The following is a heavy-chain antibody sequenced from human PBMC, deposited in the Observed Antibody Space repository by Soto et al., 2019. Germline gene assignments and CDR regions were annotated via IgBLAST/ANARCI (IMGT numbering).Heavy chain of an antibody. J-gene: IGHJ4*02. V-gene: IGHV4-4*07. Sequence: PSETLSLTCTVSGGSISSYYWSWIRQPAGKGLEWIGRIYTSGSTSYNPSLKSRVTMSVDTSKNQFSLKLSSVTAADTAVYYCARDGYYDFGSGYYTGAFFDYWGQGTLVTVSS. CDR1: GGSISSYY. CDR2: IYTSGST. CDR3: ARDGYYDFGSGYYTGAFFDY. D-gene: IGHD3-3*01.